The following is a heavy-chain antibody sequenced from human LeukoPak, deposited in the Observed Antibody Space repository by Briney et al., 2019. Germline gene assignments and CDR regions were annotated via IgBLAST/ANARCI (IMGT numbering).Heavy chain of an antibody. J-gene: IGHJ2*01. CDR1: GYIFASYW. CDR3: ARNWAAAGTYWYFDL. V-gene: IGHV5-51*01. CDR2: IYPGDSDI. Sequence: GESLKISCXGSGYIFASYWIGWVRQMPGKGLEWMGIIYPGDSDIRYSPSFQGQVTISADKSTSTAYLQWSGLKASDTAMYYCARNWAAAGTYWYFDLWGRGTLVTVSS. D-gene: IGHD6-13*01.